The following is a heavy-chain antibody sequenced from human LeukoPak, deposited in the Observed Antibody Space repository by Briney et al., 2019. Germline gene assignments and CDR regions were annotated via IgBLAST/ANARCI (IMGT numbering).Heavy chain of an antibody. V-gene: IGHV1-18*01. CDR1: GYTFTSYG. J-gene: IGHJ3*02. CDR3: ARVSTSNYAEGAFDI. CDR2: ISAYNGNT. D-gene: IGHD4-11*01. Sequence: ASVKVSCKASGYTFTSYGISWVRQAPGQGLEWMGWISAYNGNTNYAQKLQGRVTMTTDTSTSTAYMELRSLGSEDTAVYYCARVSTSNYAEGAFDIWGQGTMVTVSS.